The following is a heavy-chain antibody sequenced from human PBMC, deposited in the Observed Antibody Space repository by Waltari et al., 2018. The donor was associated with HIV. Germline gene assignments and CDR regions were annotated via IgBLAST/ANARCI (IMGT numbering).Heavy chain of an antibody. CDR3: ARVFCSGGSCYGDGRYGMDV. CDR1: GGSISSGSYY. Sequence: QVQLQESGPGLVKPLQTLSLTCTVSGGSISSGSYYWNCIRPPAGKGLEWIGRIYPSGSTNYNPSLKSRVTISVDTSKNQFSRKLSSVTAADTAVYYCARVFCSGGSCYGDGRYGMDVWGQGTTVTVSS. V-gene: IGHV4-61*02. J-gene: IGHJ6*02. CDR2: IYPSGST. D-gene: IGHD2-15*01.